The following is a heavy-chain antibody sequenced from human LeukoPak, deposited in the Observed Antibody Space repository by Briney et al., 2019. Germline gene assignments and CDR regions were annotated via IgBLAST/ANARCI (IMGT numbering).Heavy chain of an antibody. V-gene: IGHV3-30*04. CDR2: ISYDGSNK. D-gene: IGHD3-10*01. CDR3: AREGLYYYGSGTYYKLGFDY. Sequence: SGGSLRLSCAASGFTFSSYAMHWVRQAPGKGLEWEAVISYDGSNKYYADSVKGRFTISRDNSKNTLYLQMNSLRAEDTAVYYCAREGLYYYGSGTYYKLGFDYWGQGTLVTVSS. CDR1: GFTFSSYA. J-gene: IGHJ4*02.